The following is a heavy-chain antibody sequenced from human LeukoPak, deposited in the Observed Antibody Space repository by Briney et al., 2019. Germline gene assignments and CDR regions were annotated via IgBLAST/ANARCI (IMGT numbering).Heavy chain of an antibody. J-gene: IGHJ4*02. D-gene: IGHD3-22*01. CDR3: AREGAYYYDSSGYLFQVGPDPFDY. Sequence: PGGSLRLSCAASGLTFSSYSMNWVRQAPGKGLERVSSISSSSSYIYYADSVKGRFTISRDNAKNSLYLQMNSLRAEDTAVYYCAREGAYYYDSSGYLFQVGPDPFDYWGQGTLVTVSS. CDR1: GLTFSSYS. CDR2: ISSSSSYI. V-gene: IGHV3-21*01.